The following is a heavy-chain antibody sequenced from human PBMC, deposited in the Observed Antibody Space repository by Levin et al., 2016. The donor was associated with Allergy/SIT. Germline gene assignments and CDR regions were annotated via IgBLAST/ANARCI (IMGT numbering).Heavy chain of an antibody. CDR3: AREPRYYYDSSGHWADY. J-gene: IGHJ4*02. V-gene: IGHV1-18*01. CDR1: GYTFTSYG. D-gene: IGHD3-22*01. CDR2: ISAYNGNT. Sequence: ASVKVSCKASGYTFTSYGISWVRQAPGQGLEWMGWISAYNGNTNYAQKLQGRVTMTTDTSTSTAYMELRSLRSDDTAVYYCAREPRYYYDSSGHWADYWGQGTLVTVSS.